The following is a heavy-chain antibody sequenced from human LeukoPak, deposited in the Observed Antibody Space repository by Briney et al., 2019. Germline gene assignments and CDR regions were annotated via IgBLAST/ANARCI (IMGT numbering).Heavy chain of an antibody. V-gene: IGHV3-48*01. CDR2: ISSSTSII. J-gene: IGHJ3*02. Sequence: GGSLRLSCVASGFTFSSYSMNWVRQAPRKGLEWVSYISSSTSIIYYADPVKGRFTISRDNAKNSLYLQMNSLRAEDTAVYYCARRPSAFDIWGQGTMVTVSS. CDR1: GFTFSSYS. CDR3: ARRPSAFDI.